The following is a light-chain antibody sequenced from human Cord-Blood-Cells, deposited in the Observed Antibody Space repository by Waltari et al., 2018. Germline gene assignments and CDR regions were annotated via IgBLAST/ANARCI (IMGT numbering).Light chain of an antibody. Sequence: DIVMTQSPDPLAVSLGGRANINCKASQSVLYSSNNKNYLAWYQQKPGQPPKLLIYWASTRESGVPDRFSGSGSGTDFTLTISSLQAEDVAVYYCQQYYSTPRTFGQGTKVEIK. V-gene: IGKV4-1*01. J-gene: IGKJ1*01. CDR2: WAS. CDR1: QSVLYSSNNKNY. CDR3: QQYYSTPRT.